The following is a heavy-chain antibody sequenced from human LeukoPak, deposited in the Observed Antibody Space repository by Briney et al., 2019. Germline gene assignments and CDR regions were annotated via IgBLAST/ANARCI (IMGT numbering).Heavy chain of an antibody. Sequence: SETLSLTCTVSGGSISSYYWSWIRQPPGKGLEWIGYIYYSGSTNYNPSLKSRVTISVDTSKNQFSLKLSSVTAADTAVYYCARGGYSSYYYYYMDVWGKGTTVTVSS. V-gene: IGHV4-59*01. CDR1: GGSISSYY. J-gene: IGHJ6*03. D-gene: IGHD4-11*01. CDR3: ARGGYSSYYYYYMDV. CDR2: IYYSGST.